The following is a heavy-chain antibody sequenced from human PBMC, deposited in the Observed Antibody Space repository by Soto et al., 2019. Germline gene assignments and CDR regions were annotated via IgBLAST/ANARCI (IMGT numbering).Heavy chain of an antibody. V-gene: IGHV4-4*02. CDR3: ARDTIAGYSLDP. Sequence: NPSETLSLTCAVSGASISNGKWWSWVRQPPGKGLEWIGEIYHSGSTNYNPSLKSRVTISVDKSNNQFSLSLTSVTAADTAVYFCARDTIAGYSLDPWGQGALVTVSS. D-gene: IGHD3-22*01. J-gene: IGHJ5*02. CDR1: GASISNGKW. CDR2: IYHSGST.